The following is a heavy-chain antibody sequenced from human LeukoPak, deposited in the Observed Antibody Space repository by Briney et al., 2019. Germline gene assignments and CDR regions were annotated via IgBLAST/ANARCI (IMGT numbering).Heavy chain of an antibody. CDR1: GGSFSGYY. J-gene: IGHJ4*02. CDR3: ASDYGANRPFDY. D-gene: IGHD4-23*01. Sequence: SETLSLTCAVYGGSFSGYYWSWIRQPPGEGLEWIGEINHSGSTNYNPSLKSRLTISVDTSKNQFSLKLSSVTAADTAVYYCASDYGANRPFDYWGQGTLVTVSS. V-gene: IGHV4-34*01. CDR2: INHSGST.